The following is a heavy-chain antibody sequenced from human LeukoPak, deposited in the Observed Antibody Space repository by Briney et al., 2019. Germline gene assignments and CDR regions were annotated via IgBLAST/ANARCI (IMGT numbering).Heavy chain of an antibody. CDR1: GFTVSGTH. CDR3: ARDTAAFDI. J-gene: IGHJ3*02. D-gene: IGHD5-18*01. CDR2: MYTGGTT. V-gene: IGHV3-53*01. Sequence: PGGSLRLSCAASGFTVSGTHMSWVRQAPGKGLEWVSAMYTGGTTYYADSVKGRFTISRDNSKNTLYLQMNSLRVDDTALYYCARDTAAFDIWGQGTMVTVSS.